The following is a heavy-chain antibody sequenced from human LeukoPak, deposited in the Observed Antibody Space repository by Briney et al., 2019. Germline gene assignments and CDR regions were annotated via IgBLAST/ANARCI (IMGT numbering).Heavy chain of an antibody. D-gene: IGHD3-10*01. CDR2: INPRGGSA. CDR3: ARDYHGSGSLTTFDY. J-gene: IGHJ4*02. V-gene: IGHV1-46*01. CDR1: GYTFTNFY. Sequence: ASVNVSCKASGYTFTNFYMHWVRQVPGQGLEWMGLINPRGGSASSAQKFQGRVTLTRDTSTSTVYMELSRLRSEDTALYYCARDYHGSGSLTTFDYWGQGTLVTVSS.